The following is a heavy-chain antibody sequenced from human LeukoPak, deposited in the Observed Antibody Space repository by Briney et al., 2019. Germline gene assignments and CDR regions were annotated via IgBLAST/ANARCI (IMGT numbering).Heavy chain of an antibody. CDR3: ARVGDVGPFDY. CDR1: GFTFSSYA. V-gene: IGHV3-64*01. CDR2: MSSNGGTT. Sequence: PGGSLRLSCAASGFTFSSYAMHWVRQAPGKGLEYVSAMSSNGGTTDYANSVKGRFTISRDNSKNTLYHQMGSLRAEDMAVYYCARVGDVGPFDYWGQGTLVTVSS. J-gene: IGHJ4*02. D-gene: IGHD1-26*01.